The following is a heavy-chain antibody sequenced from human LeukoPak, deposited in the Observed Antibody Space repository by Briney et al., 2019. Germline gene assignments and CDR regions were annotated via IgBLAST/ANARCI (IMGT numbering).Heavy chain of an antibody. CDR3: ARRGGLDV. CDR2: ISSRSGTI. Sequence: GGSPRLSCAASGFTFSTYSMNWVRQAPGKGLEWVSYISSRSGTIYYADSVKGRFTISRDNAKNSLYLQMSNLRAKDTAVYFCARRGGLDVWGQGATVTVSS. J-gene: IGHJ6*02. CDR1: GFTFSTYS. V-gene: IGHV3-48*04.